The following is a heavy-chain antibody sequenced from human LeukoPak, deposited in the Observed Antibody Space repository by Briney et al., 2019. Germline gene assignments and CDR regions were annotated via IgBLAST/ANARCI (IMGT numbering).Heavy chain of an antibody. J-gene: IGHJ4*02. D-gene: IGHD2-2*02. CDR2: IRNKVYGGTI. Sequence: PGGSLRLSCTASGFIFGDYAMSWFRQAPGKGLEWVGSIRNKVYGGTIEYAASVQGRFIISRDDSRSIAYLQMNSLKTEDTAVYYCSRGDCTRTSCYKIDYWGQGTLVTFSS. CDR3: SRGDCTRTSCYKIDY. V-gene: IGHV3-49*03. CDR1: GFIFGDYA.